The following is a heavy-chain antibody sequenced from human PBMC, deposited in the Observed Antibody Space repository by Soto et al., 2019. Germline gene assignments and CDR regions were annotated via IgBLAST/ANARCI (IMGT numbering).Heavy chain of an antibody. CDR3: ARHFGIVGPSYFDY. V-gene: IGHV4-59*08. CDR1: GISIKTYY. CDR2: IYDTGNT. Sequence: SETLSLTCAVSGISIKTYYWSWIRQPPGKGLEWIGYIYDTGNTNYNPSLKSRVTMSFDTSENQFSLNLNSVTAADTAVYYCARHFGIVGPSYFDYWSQGTLVTV. J-gene: IGHJ4*02. D-gene: IGHD1-26*01.